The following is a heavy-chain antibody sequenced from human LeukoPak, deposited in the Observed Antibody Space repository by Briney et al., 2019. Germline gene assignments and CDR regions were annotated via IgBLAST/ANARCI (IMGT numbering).Heavy chain of an antibody. CDR1: GGSISSGGYS. Sequence: PSQTLSLTCAVSGGSISSGGYSWSWIRQPPGKGLEWIGYIHYSGSTYYNPSLKSRVIISVDTSKNQFSLKLSSVTAADTAVYYCARDNIVVVAATKAYYFDYWGQGTLVTVSS. CDR3: ARDNIVVVAATKAYYFDY. D-gene: IGHD2-15*01. J-gene: IGHJ4*02. CDR2: IHYSGST. V-gene: IGHV4-30-4*07.